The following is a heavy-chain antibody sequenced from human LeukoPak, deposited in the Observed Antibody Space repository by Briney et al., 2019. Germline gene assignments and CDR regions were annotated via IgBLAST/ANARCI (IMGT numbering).Heavy chain of an antibody. Sequence: GGSLRLSCAASGFTFSSYAMHWVRQAPGKGLEWVAVISYDGSNKYYADSVKGRFTISRDNSKNTLYLQMNSLRAEDTAVYYCARDWHIVEVPAARKQVQHYYYGMDVWGQGTTVTVSS. CDR3: ARDWHIVEVPAARKQVQHYYYGMDV. J-gene: IGHJ6*02. V-gene: IGHV3-30-3*01. D-gene: IGHD2-2*01. CDR2: ISYDGSNK. CDR1: GFTFSSYA.